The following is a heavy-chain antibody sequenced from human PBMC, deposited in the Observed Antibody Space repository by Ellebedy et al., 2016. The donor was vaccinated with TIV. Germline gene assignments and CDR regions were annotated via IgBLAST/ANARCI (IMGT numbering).Heavy chain of an antibody. CDR1: GGSISKTSYY. V-gene: IGHV4-39*01. CDR2: IYYSGTT. Sequence: MPSETLSLTCTVFGGSISKTSYYWGWIRQSPGKGLEWLGNIYYSGTTYISPSLKSRASISVDASNNQFSLKLSSVTAADTAVYYCVRRGGWSGAFDIWGQGTMITVSS. D-gene: IGHD6-19*01. CDR3: VRRGGWSGAFDI. J-gene: IGHJ3*02.